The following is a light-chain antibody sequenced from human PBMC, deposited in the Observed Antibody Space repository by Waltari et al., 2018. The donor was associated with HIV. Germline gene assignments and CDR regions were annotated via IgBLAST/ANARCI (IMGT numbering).Light chain of an antibody. CDR1: QSVANN. CDR3: QQYNNWPWFT. J-gene: IGKJ2*01. V-gene: IGKV3-15*01. CDR2: AAS. Sequence: DIVMTQSPVTLSVSPGQTAPLSCRASQSVANNLAGYPQKPGQTPRLLLYAASIRATGISPRFSGSGSGTNFALTISSLQSEDVAFYYCQQYNNWPWFTFGQGTKVEIK.